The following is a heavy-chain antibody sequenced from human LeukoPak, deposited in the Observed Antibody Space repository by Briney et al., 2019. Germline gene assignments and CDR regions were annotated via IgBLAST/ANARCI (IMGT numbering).Heavy chain of an antibody. CDR3: ARDYYYGSGSYYNDYYYGMDV. Sequence: PGGSLRLSCAASGFTFSSYGMHWVRRAPGKGLEWVAVIWYDGSNKYYADSVKGRFTISRDNSKNTLYLQMNSLRAEDTAVYYCARDYYYGSGSYYNDYYYGMDVWGQGTTVTVSS. V-gene: IGHV3-33*01. J-gene: IGHJ6*02. CDR2: IWYDGSNK. CDR1: GFTFSSYG. D-gene: IGHD3-10*01.